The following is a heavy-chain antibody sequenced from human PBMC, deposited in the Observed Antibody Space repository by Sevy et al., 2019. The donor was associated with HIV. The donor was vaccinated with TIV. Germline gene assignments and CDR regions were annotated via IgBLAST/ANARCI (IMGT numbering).Heavy chain of an antibody. D-gene: IGHD3-22*01. CDR1: GFTFDDYG. CDR2: INWNGGNT. CDR3: AGSTYYYDTTGYGAFDI. V-gene: IGHV3-20*01. Sequence: GGSLRLSCAASGFTFDDYGMSWVRQAPGKGLEWVSGINWNGGNTGYADSVKGRFTISRDNAKRSLYLQMNSLRAEDTALYHCAGSTYYYDTTGYGAFDIWGQGTMVTVSS. J-gene: IGHJ3*02.